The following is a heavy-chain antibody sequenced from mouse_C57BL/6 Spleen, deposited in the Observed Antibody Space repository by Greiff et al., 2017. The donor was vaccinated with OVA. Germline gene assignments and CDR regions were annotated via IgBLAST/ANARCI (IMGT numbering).Heavy chain of an antibody. D-gene: IGHD1-1*01. J-gene: IGHJ2*01. Sequence: QVQLQQSGAELVKPGASVKLSCKASGYTFTSYWMHWVKQRPGQGLEWIGMIHPNSGSTNYNEKFKSKATLTVDKSSSTAYMQLSSLTSEDSAVYYCARSLYYFGSSYFDYWGQGTTLTVSS. CDR2: IHPNSGST. CDR3: ARSLYYFGSSYFDY. CDR1: GYTFTSYW. V-gene: IGHV1-64*01.